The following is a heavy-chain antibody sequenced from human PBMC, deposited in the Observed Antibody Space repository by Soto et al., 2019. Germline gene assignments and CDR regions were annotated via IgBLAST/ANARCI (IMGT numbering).Heavy chain of an antibody. Sequence: SETLSLTCNVSGGSIIKFYWAWIRKTAGNGLEWMGRVYATGTTDYNPSLRSRVAMSVDISKKTFSLRLRSVTGADSGVYYCVRDGSKSLRDWFDPWGQGILVPVSS. CDR3: VRDGSKSLRDWFDP. CDR1: GGSIIKFY. V-gene: IGHV4-4*07. J-gene: IGHJ5*02. CDR2: VYATGTT.